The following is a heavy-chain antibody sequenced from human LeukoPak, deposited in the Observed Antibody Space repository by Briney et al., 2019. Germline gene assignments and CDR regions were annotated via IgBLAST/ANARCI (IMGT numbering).Heavy chain of an antibody. Sequence: SETLSLTCTVSGGSISSSGYYWGWIRQPPGKGLEWIGSIYHSGSTYYNPSLKSRVTISVDTSKNQFSLKLSSVTAADTAVYYCARGTLRGSSGLGYWGQGTLVTVSS. J-gene: IGHJ4*02. CDR3: ARGTLRGSSGLGY. CDR2: IYHSGST. V-gene: IGHV4-39*07. D-gene: IGHD6-6*01. CDR1: GGSISSSGYY.